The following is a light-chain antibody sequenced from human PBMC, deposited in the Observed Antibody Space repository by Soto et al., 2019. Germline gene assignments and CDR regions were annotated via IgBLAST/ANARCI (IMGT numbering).Light chain of an antibody. CDR3: QEYGRTPIT. CDR2: GAS. J-gene: IGKJ5*01. Sequence: EIVLTRSPGTLSLSPGERATLSCRASQSVSSNLAWYQQKPGQPPRLFIYGASSRATGIPDRFSGSGSGTDFTLIISRLEPEDFAVYYCQEYGRTPITFGQGTRLEIK. CDR1: QSVSSN. V-gene: IGKV3-20*01.